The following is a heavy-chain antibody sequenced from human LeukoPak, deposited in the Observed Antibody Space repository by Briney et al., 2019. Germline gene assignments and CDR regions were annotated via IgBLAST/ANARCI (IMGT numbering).Heavy chain of an antibody. D-gene: IGHD5-18*01. V-gene: IGHV1-69*05. CDR3: ARVHTRRGYSYGPADY. Sequence: SVKVSCNASGGIFSSYAISWVRQAPGQGLEWMGGIIPIFGTANYAQKFQGRVTITTDESTSTAYMELSSLRSEDTAVYYCARVHTRRGYSYGPADYWGQGTLVTVSS. J-gene: IGHJ4*02. CDR1: GGIFSSYA. CDR2: IIPIFGTA.